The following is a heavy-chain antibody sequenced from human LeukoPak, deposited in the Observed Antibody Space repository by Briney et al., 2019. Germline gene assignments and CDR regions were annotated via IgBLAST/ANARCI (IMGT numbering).Heavy chain of an antibody. V-gene: IGHV1-2*02. CDR1: GYTFIGYY. CDR3: ARGLNWGLYLDAFDI. D-gene: IGHD7-27*01. J-gene: IGHJ3*02. CDR2: VNPNSGGT. Sequence: ASVKVSCKASGYTFIGYYMHWVRQAPGQGLEWMGWVNPNSGGTNYAQKFQGRVTMTRDTSISTAYMELSRLRSDDTAVYYCARGLNWGLYLDAFDIWGQGTMVTVSS.